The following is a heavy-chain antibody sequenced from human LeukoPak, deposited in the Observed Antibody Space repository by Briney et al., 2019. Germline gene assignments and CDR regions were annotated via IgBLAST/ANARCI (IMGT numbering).Heavy chain of an antibody. CDR2: IYYSGST. D-gene: IGHD5-12*01. CDR1: GGSISSSSYY. CDR3: ATSIVATIEGFDY. Sequence: SETLSLTCTVSGGSISSSSYYWGWIRQPPGKGLEWIGSIYYSGSTYYNPSLKSRVTISVDTSRNQFSLKLSSVTAADTAVYYCATSIVATIEGFDYWGQGTLVTVSS. J-gene: IGHJ4*02. V-gene: IGHV4-39*01.